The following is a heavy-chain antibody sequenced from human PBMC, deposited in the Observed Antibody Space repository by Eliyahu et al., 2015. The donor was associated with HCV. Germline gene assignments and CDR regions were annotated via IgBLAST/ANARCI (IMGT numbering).Heavy chain of an antibody. CDR2: ISYDGSNK. D-gene: IGHD2-8*02. CDR1: XFTFSSYX. Sequence: QVQLVESGGGVVQPGRSLRLSCAASXFTFSSYXMHWVRQAPGKGLEWVAVISYDGSNKYYADSVKGRFTISRDNSKNTLYLQMNSLRAEDTAVYYCARDHVLVVYAIYYYYGMDVWGQGTTVTVSS. J-gene: IGHJ6*02. CDR3: ARDHVLVVYAIYYYYGMDV. V-gene: IGHV3-30-3*01.